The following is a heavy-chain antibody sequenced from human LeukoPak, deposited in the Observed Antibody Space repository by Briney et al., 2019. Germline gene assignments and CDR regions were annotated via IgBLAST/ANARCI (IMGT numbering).Heavy chain of an antibody. D-gene: IGHD6-13*01. CDR2: ISVYNGYT. CDR3: SRDARAASAAGIFDY. CDR1: DYTFVDYG. Sequence: ASVKVSFKASDYTFVDYGISWVRQAPGQGLEWIGWISVYNGYTKYAQKFQGRVALTTDTSTSTAYMDLKSLTSDDTAVYYCSRDARAASAAGIFDYWGQGTLVTVSS. V-gene: IGHV1-18*01. J-gene: IGHJ4*02.